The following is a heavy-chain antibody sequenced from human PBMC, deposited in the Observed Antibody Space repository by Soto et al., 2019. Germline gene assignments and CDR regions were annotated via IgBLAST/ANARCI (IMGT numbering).Heavy chain of an antibody. CDR2: VLGRDDTT. Sequence: EVQVLESGGDLVEPGGSLRLSCAASGFSFNTFDMRWVRQAPGKGLEWVSVVLGRDDTTYYADSVKGWFTISRDTFKNTLHLQMNSLRVEDTALYFCTKGAWLDYWGQGTLVTVSS. CDR3: TKGAWLDY. J-gene: IGHJ4*02. CDR1: GFSFNTFD. V-gene: IGHV3-23*01. D-gene: IGHD5-12*01.